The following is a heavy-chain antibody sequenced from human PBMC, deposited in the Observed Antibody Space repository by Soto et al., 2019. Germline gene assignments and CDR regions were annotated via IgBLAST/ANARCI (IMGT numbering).Heavy chain of an antibody. CDR3: ARDGGYYYDSSGYSYFDY. Sequence: SETLSLTCTVSGGSISSSSYYWGWIRQPPGKGLEWIGSIYYSGSTYYNPSLKSRVTISVDTSKNQFSLKLSSVTAADTAVYYCARDGGYYYDSSGYSYFDYWGQGTLVTVSS. CDR1: GGSISSSSYY. D-gene: IGHD3-22*01. V-gene: IGHV4-39*07. J-gene: IGHJ4*02. CDR2: IYYSGST.